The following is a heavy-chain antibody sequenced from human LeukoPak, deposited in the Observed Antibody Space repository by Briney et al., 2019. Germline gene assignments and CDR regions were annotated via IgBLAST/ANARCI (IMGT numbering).Heavy chain of an antibody. J-gene: IGHJ4*02. CDR3: ARDWIDDYSGIDS. D-gene: IGHD3-16*01. V-gene: IGHV3-30*03. CDR2: ISYDGSNK. Sequence: GRSLRLSCAASGFTFSSYGMHWVRQAPGKGLEWVAVISYDGSNKYYADSVKGRFTISRDNSKNTLYLQMNSLRAEDTAVYYCARDWIDDYSGIDSWGQGTLVTVSS. CDR1: GFTFSSYG.